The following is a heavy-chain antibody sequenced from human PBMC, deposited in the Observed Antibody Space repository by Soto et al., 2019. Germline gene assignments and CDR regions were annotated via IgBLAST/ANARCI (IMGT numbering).Heavy chain of an antibody. CDR3: TTGSGYCSGGSCFGGGVDI. V-gene: IGHV3-15*01. J-gene: IGHJ3*02. D-gene: IGHD2-15*01. CDR1: GFTFSNAW. Sequence: GGSLRLSCAASGFTFSNAWMSWVRQAPGKGLEWVGRIKSKTDGGTTDYAAPVKGRFTISRDDSKNTLYLQMNSLKTEDTPVYYCTTGSGYCSGGSCFGGGVDIWGQGTMVTVSS. CDR2: IKSKTDGGTT.